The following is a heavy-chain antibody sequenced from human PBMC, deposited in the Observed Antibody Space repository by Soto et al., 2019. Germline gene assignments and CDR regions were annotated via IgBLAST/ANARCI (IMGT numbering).Heavy chain of an antibody. V-gene: IGHV3-23*01. Sequence: GSLRLSCAASGFTFSSYAMSWVRQAPWKGLEWVSAISGSGGSTYYADSVKGRFTISRDNSKNTLYLQMNSLRAEDTAVYYCAKARGVVTMWHAFDIWRQGTMVTVSS. CDR2: ISGSGGST. D-gene: IGHD2-21*02. CDR3: AKARGVVTMWHAFDI. J-gene: IGHJ3*02. CDR1: GFTFSSYA.